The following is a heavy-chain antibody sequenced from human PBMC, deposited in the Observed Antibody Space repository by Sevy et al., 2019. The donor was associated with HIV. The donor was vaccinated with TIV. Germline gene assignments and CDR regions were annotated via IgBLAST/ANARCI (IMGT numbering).Heavy chain of an antibody. CDR1: GFTFSSYW. CDR2: IKQDGSEK. J-gene: IGHJ3*02. CDR3: ARLIVATIGNAFDI. D-gene: IGHD5-12*01. Sequence: GGSLRLSCAASGFTFSSYWMSWVRQAPGKGLEWVANIKQDGSEKYYVDSVKGRFTISRDNAKNSLYLQMNSLRAEDTAVYYCARLIVATIGNAFDIWGQWTMVTASS. V-gene: IGHV3-7*01.